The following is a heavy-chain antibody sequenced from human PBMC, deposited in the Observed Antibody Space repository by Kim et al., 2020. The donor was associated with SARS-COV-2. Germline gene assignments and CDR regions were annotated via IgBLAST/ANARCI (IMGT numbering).Heavy chain of an antibody. Sequence: SETLSLTCTVSGGSVSSGSYYWSWIRQPPGKGLEWIGYIYYSGSTNYNPSLKSRVTISVDTSKNQFSLKLSSVTAADTAVYYCARDTLAYSSSWYTYLDYWGQGTLVTVSS. J-gene: IGHJ4*02. D-gene: IGHD6-13*01. V-gene: IGHV4-61*01. CDR3: ARDTLAYSSSWYTYLDY. CDR2: IYYSGST. CDR1: GGSVSSGSYY.